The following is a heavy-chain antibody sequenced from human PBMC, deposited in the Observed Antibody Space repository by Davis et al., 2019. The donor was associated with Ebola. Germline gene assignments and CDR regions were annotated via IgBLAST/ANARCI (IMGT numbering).Heavy chain of an antibody. CDR1: GFTFSSYW. J-gene: IGHJ6*02. D-gene: IGHD1-26*01. CDR2: IKQDGSEK. Sequence: PGGSLRLSCAASGFTFSSYWMSWVRQAPGKGLEWVANIKQDGSEKYYVDSVKGRFTISRDNSKNTLYLQMNSLRAEDTAVYYCAKSSGSYYFLYYYYGMDVWGQGTTVTVSS. V-gene: IGHV3-7*01. CDR3: AKSSGSYYFLYYYYGMDV.